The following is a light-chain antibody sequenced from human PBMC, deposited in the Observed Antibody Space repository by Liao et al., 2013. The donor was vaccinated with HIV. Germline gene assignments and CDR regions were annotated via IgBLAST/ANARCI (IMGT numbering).Light chain of an antibody. CDR3: QSLDSSGAVV. CDR1: NIESKS. Sequence: SYVLTQPPSVSVAPGKTARITCGGNNIESKSVHWYQQKPGQAPVLVILYDSDRPSGIPERFSGSTSGTRVTLTISGVQAGDEADYFCQSLDSSGAVVFGGGTKLTV. CDR2: YDS. J-gene: IGLJ2*01. V-gene: IGLV3-21*01.